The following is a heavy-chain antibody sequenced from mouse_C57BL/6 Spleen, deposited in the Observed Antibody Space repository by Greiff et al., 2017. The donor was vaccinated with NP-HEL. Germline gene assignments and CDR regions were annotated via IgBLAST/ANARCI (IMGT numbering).Heavy chain of an antibody. J-gene: IGHJ4*01. V-gene: IGHV1-64*01. Sequence: QVQLQQPGAELVKPGASVKLSCKASGYTFTSYWMHWVKQRPGQGLEWIGMIHPNSGSTNYNEKFKSKATLTVDKSSSTAYMQLSSLTSEDSAVYFCARSGLLQTRYAMDYWGQGTSVTVSS. CDR1: GYTFTSYW. CDR3: ARSGLLQTRYAMDY. D-gene: IGHD2-3*01. CDR2: IHPNSGST.